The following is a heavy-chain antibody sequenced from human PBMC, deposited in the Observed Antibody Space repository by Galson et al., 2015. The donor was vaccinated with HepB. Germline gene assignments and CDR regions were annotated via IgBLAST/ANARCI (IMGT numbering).Heavy chain of an antibody. CDR3: AKDGKSYSGYDYQDY. D-gene: IGHD5-12*01. V-gene: IGHV3-30*02. J-gene: IGHJ4*02. CDR2: IRYDGSNK. Sequence: SLRLSCAASGFTFSSYGMHWVRQAPGKGLEWVAFIRYDGSNKYYADSVKGRFTISRDNSKNTLYLQMNSLRAEDTAVYYCAKDGKSYSGYDYQDYWGQGTLVTVSS. CDR1: GFTFSSYG.